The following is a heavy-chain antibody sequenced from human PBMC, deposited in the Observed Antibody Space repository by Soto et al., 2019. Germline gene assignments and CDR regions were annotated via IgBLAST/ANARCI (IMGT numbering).Heavy chain of an antibody. CDR1: GGTFSSYT. J-gene: IGHJ4*02. D-gene: IGHD6-13*01. Sequence: QVQLVQSGAAVKKPGSSVKVSCKASGGTFSSYTISWVRQAPGQGLEWMGRIIPILGIANYAQKFQGRVTITADKSTSTAYMELSSLRSEDTAVYYCARSQQQLASYYFDYWGQGTLVTVSS. CDR3: ARSQQQLASYYFDY. CDR2: IIPILGIA. V-gene: IGHV1-69*02.